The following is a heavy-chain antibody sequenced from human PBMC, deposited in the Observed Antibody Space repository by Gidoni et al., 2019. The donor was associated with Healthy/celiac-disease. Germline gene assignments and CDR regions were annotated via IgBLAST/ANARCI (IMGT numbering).Heavy chain of an antibody. Sequence: QVQLVQSGAEVKKPGSSVKVSCKASGGTFSSYAISWVRQAPGQGLEWMGGIIPIFGTANYAQKFQGRVTITADKSTSTAYMELSSLRSEDTAVYYCARGGFGSGTHTPSYYYYYGMDVWGQGTTVTVSS. J-gene: IGHJ6*02. D-gene: IGHD3-10*01. V-gene: IGHV1-69*06. CDR2: IIPIFGTA. CDR1: GGTFSSYA. CDR3: ARGGFGSGTHTPSYYYYYGMDV.